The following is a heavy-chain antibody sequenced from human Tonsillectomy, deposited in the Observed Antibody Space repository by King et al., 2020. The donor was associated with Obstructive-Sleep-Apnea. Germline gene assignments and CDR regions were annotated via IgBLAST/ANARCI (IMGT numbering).Heavy chain of an antibody. D-gene: IGHD3-10*01. CDR1: GFTFSSYA. CDR3: ARDRGYAGSVSYSPYGMDV. CDR2: ISYDGSNK. J-gene: IGHJ6*02. Sequence: VQLVESGGGVVQPGRSLRLSCAASGFTFSSYAMHWVRQAPGKGLEWVAVISYDGSNKYYADSVKGRFTISRDNSKNTLYLQMNSLRAEDAAVYYCARDRGYAGSVSYSPYGMDVWGQGTTVTVSS. V-gene: IGHV3-30-3*01.